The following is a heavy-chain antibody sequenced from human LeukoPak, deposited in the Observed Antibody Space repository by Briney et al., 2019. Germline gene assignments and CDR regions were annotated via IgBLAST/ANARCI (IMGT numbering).Heavy chain of an antibody. CDR1: GGSISSSSYC. Sequence: SETLSLTCTVSGGSISSSSYCWGWIRQPPGKGLEWIGSIYYSGSTYYNPSLKSRVTISVDTSKNQFSLKLSSVTAADTAVYYCARSVAAGTDFDYWGQGTLVTVSS. J-gene: IGHJ4*02. CDR2: IYYSGST. CDR3: ARSVAAGTDFDY. D-gene: IGHD6-13*01. V-gene: IGHV4-39*01.